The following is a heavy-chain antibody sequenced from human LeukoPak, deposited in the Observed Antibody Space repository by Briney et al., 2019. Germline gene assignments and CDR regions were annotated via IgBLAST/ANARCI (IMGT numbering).Heavy chain of an antibody. V-gene: IGHV4-34*01. D-gene: IGHD1-26*01. CDR3: ARASSGGSYHRA. CDR1: GGSFSGYY. Sequence: PSETLSLTCAVYGGSFSGYYWSWIRQPPGKGLEWIGEINHSGSTNYNPSPKSRVTISVDTSKNQFSLKLSSVTAADTAVYYCARASSGGSYHRAWGQGTLVTVSS. CDR2: INHSGST. J-gene: IGHJ5*02.